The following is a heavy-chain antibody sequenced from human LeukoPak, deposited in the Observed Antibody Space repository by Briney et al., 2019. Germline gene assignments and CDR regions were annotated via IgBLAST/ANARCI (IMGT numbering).Heavy chain of an antibody. V-gene: IGHV1-69*05. J-gene: IGHJ4*02. Sequence: SVKVSCKASGGTFSSYAISWVRQAPGQGLEWIGRIIPIFGTANYAQKFQGRVTITTDESTSTAYMELSSLRSEDTAVYYCARDTYYYDSSDDYWGQGTLVTVSS. CDR2: IIPIFGTA. CDR1: GGTFSSYA. D-gene: IGHD3-22*01. CDR3: ARDTYYYDSSDDY.